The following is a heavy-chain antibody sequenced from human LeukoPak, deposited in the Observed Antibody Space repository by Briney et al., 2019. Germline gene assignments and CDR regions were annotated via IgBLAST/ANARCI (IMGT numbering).Heavy chain of an antibody. CDR1: GGSISSGGYS. V-gene: IGHV4-30-2*01. CDR3: ARGSMILRYFDY. CDR2: IYHSGST. D-gene: IGHD3-22*01. Sequence: SETLPLTCAVSGGSISSGGYSWSWIRQPPGKGLEWIGYIYHSGSTYYNPSLKSRVTISVDRSKNQFSLKLSSVTAADTAVYYCARGSMILRYFDYWGQGTLVTVSS. J-gene: IGHJ4*02.